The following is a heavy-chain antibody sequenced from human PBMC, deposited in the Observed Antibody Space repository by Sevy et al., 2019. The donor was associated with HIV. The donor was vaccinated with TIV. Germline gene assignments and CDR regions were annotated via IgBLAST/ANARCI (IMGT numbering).Heavy chain of an antibody. CDR1: GFTFRPYW. CDR2: IRPDGSDK. J-gene: IGHJ4*02. D-gene: IGHD1-26*01. V-gene: IGHV3-7*01. Sequence: GGSLRLSCTASGFTFRPYWMTWVRQAPGKGLEWVANIRPDGSDKYYVDSVKGRFTISRDNAKNSLYLQMNSLRADDTAMYYCAGGVGPDCWGQGALVTVSS. CDR3: AGGVGPDC.